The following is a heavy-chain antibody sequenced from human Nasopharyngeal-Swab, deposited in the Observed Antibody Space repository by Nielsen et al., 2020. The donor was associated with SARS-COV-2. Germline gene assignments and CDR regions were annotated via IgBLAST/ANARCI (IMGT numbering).Heavy chain of an antibody. CDR1: GGTFSSYA. J-gene: IGHJ6*02. CDR2: MNPNSGNT. CDR3: ARDLGPWGGDHYYYGMDV. Sequence: ASVKVSCKASGGTFSSYAISWVRQAPGQGLEWMGWMNPNSGNTGYAQKFQGRVTMTRNTSISTAYMELSSLRSEDTAVYYCARDLGPWGGDHYYYGMDVWGQGTTVTVSS. V-gene: IGHV1-8*02. D-gene: IGHD2-21*01.